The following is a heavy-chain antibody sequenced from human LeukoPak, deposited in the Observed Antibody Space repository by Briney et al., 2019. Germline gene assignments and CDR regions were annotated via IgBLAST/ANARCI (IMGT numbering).Heavy chain of an antibody. CDR3: ARESEGGTGTSCPDY. J-gene: IGHJ4*02. CDR2: ISGGGGST. CDR1: GFTFSSYA. Sequence: GGSLRLSCAASGFTFSSYAMTWIRQAPGKGLEWVSAISGGGGSTFYAGSVKGRFAISRDNSKSTLYLQVNSLRVEDTALYYCARESEGGTGTSCPDYWGQGTLVTVSS. D-gene: IGHD2-2*01. V-gene: IGHV3-23*01.